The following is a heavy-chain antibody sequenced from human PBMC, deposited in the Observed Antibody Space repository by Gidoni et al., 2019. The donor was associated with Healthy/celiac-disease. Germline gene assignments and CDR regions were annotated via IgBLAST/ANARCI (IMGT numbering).Heavy chain of an antibody. J-gene: IGHJ4*02. CDR2: ISDSGGST. CDR3: AKDRADYVWGSYRHFDY. D-gene: IGHD3-16*02. CDR1: GFTFSSYA. V-gene: IGHV3-23*01. Sequence: EVQLLESGGGLVQPGGSLRLPCADSGFTFSSYAMSWVRQAPGKGLEWVSAISDSGGSTYYADSVKGRFTISRDNSKNTLYLQMNSLRAEDTAVYYCAKDRADYVWGSYRHFDYWGQGTLVTVSS.